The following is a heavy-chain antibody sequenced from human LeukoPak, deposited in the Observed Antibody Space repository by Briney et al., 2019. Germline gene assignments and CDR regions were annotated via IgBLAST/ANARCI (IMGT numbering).Heavy chain of an antibody. J-gene: IGHJ4*02. CDR3: VRSRHFDHSASADNFDY. CDR1: GFSFSSYS. Sequence: GGSLRLSCEAFGFSFSSYSMNWVRQAPGKGLEWVSYISSSSSNILYIDSVKGRFTISRDNADNSLYLQMNSLRAEDTAVYYCVRSRHFDHSASADNFDYWGQGTLVTVSS. CDR2: ISSSSSNI. V-gene: IGHV3-48*01. D-gene: IGHD5-24*01.